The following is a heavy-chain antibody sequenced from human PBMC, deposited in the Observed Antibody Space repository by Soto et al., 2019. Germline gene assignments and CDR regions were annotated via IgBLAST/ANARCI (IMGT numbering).Heavy chain of an antibody. CDR1: GGTFSSHG. V-gene: IGHV1-69*01. CDR3: ASERSAQYFDF. D-gene: IGHD1-26*01. J-gene: IGHJ4*02. CDR2: IIPTFGTP. Sequence: QVQLVQSGTVVQRRGSSVKVSCQASGGTFSSHGMAWVRQAPGQGLEWMGGIIPTFGTPTYAPKFQGRVTITADQSTNTAYMELSSLRSEDTGVYYCASERSAQYFDFWGQGTLMNVSS.